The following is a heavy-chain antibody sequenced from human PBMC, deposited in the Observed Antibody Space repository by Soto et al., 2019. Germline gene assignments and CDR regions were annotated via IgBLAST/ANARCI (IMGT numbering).Heavy chain of an antibody. D-gene: IGHD2-2*03. J-gene: IGHJ4*02. Sequence: PSETLSLTCTVSGGSISSYYWSWIRQPPGKGLEWIGYIYYSGSTYYNPSLKSRVTISVDTSKNQFSLKLSSVTTADTAVYFCAREGNLGRWIQPVDSWGQGTLVTISS. CDR1: GGSISSYY. V-gene: IGHV4-59*01. CDR3: AREGNLGRWIQPVDS. CDR2: IYYSGST.